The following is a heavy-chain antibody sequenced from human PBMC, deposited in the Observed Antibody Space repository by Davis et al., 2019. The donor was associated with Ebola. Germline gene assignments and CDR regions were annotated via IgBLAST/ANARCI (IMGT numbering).Heavy chain of an antibody. Sequence: PGGSLRLSCAASGFTVSSNYMSWVRQAPGKGLEWVSVIYSGGSTYYADSVKGRFTISRDNSKNTLYLQMNSLRAEDTAVYYCARAPPMATVDYWGQGTLVTVSS. CDR3: ARAPPMATVDY. CDR2: IYSGGST. D-gene: IGHD5-24*01. V-gene: IGHV3-53*01. CDR1: GFTVSSNY. J-gene: IGHJ4*02.